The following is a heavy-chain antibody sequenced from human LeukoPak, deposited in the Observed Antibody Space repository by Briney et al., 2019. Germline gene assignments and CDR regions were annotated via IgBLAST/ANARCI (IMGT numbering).Heavy chain of an antibody. J-gene: IGHJ4*02. V-gene: IGHV3-23*01. D-gene: IGHD1-1*01. CDR1: GFTFSSYA. CDR2: ISGGGSP. CDR3: ANSERSNWNYYFDY. Sequence: PGGTLRLSCAASGFTFSSYAMTWVRQAPGKGLEWVSTISGGGSPYYADSVKGRFTISRDNSKSTLYLQVNSLRAEDTAVYYCANSERSNWNYYFDYWGQGTLVTVSS.